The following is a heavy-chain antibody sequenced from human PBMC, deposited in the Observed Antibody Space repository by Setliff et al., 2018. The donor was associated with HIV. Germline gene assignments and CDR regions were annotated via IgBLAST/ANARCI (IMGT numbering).Heavy chain of an antibody. D-gene: IGHD6-13*01. CDR1: GGSISSYY. Sequence: LSLTCTVSGGSISSYYWSWIRQPPGKGLEWIGYIYTSGSTNYNPSLKSRVTISVDTSKNQFSLRLSSVTAADTAVYYCARGYSSSWYDSWGQGTLVTVSS. J-gene: IGHJ5*01. CDR2: IYTSGST. CDR3: ARGYSSSWYDS. V-gene: IGHV4-4*08.